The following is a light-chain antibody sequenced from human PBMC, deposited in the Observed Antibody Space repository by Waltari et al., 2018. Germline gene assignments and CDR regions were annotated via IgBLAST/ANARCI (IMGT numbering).Light chain of an antibody. CDR3: QQRINWPLT. Sequence: DIVFTQSPAPLSLSPGERATLSCRASQSVRSFLAWYQQKPGQARRLLIHDASNRATGIPVRFSGSGSGTDFTLTISSLEPEDFAVYYCQQRINWPLTFGGGTKVEIK. CDR2: DAS. CDR1: QSVRSF. J-gene: IGKJ4*01. V-gene: IGKV3-11*01.